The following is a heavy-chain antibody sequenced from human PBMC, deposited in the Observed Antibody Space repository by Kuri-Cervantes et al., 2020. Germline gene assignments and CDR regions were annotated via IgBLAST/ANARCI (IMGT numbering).Heavy chain of an antibody. J-gene: IGHJ5*02. CDR2: ISYDGSNK. CDR1: GLTSSSSE. Sequence: GESLKISCAASGLTSSSSEINWVRQAPGKGLEWVAVISYDGSNKYHADSVKGRFTISRDNSKNTLYLQMNSLRAEDTAVYYCARGRGNGGKIEYNWFDPWGQGTLVTVSS. CDR3: ARGRGNGGKIEYNWFDP. V-gene: IGHV3-30*03. D-gene: IGHD2-8*01.